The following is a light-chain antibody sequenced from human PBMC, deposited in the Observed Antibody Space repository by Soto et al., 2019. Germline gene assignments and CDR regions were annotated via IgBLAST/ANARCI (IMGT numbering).Light chain of an antibody. CDR3: SSYTSSSTLVV. Sequence: QSVLTQPDSVSGSPGQSITSSCTGTSSDVGGYTDVSWYQQHPGKAPKLMIYEVSNRPSGVSNRFSGSKSGNTASLTISGLQADDEDDYYCSSYTSSSTLVVFVGGTKLTVL. CDR1: SSDVGGYTD. V-gene: IGLV2-14*01. J-gene: IGLJ2*01. CDR2: EVS.